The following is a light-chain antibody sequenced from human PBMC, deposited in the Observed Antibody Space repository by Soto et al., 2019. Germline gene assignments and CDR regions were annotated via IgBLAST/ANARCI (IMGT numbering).Light chain of an antibody. CDR2: AAS. J-gene: IGKJ2*01. CDR3: QQSYSTPTPPT. Sequence: DIPMTQSPSSLSASVGDRVTMTGRASQSITTHVNWYQQKPGKAPKLLIYAASILQSGVPSRFSGSGSGTDFTLTISSLLPEDFATYYCQQSYSTPTPPTFRQGTKLEIK. V-gene: IGKV1-39*01. CDR1: QSITTH.